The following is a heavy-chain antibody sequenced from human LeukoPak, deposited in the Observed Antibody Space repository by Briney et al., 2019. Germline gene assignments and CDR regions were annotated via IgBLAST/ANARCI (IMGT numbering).Heavy chain of an antibody. J-gene: IGHJ4*02. CDR3: ARALEADY. Sequence: GGSLRLFCAASGFAISSYTMNWVRLAPGKGLEWVSSISSSGSRMYYADSLKGRFTVSRDNAKNSLYLQMNSLRAEDTAVYYCARALEADYWGQGTLVTVSS. V-gene: IGHV3-21*01. CDR1: GFAISSYT. CDR2: ISSSGSRM.